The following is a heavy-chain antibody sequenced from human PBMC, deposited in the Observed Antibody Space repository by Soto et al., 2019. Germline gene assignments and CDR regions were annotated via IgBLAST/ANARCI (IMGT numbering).Heavy chain of an antibody. CDR3: ERDPITKYYGSRVYFDS. J-gene: IGHJ4*01. V-gene: IGHV1-69*01. CDR1: GGTFSSYS. D-gene: IGHD3-22*01. Sequence: AYVKVSFKASGGTFSSYSIRWVRPAPGQWLECMGVIIPIFGTANYAQKFQGRVTITADESTSTAYMELSSLRSEDTAVYYCERDPITKYYGSRVYFDSWGHGTLVNVS. CDR2: IIPIFGTA.